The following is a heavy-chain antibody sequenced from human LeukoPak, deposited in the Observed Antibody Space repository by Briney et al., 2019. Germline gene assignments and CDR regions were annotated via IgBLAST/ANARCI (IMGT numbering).Heavy chain of an antibody. CDR3: ARAAGGTYYYCGMDV. J-gene: IGHJ6*02. CDR1: GFTFSSYE. V-gene: IGHV3-48*03. CDR2: ISSSGSTI. D-gene: IGHD3-16*01. Sequence: GGSLRLSCAASGFTFSSYEMNWVRQAPGKGLEWVSYISSSGSTIYYADSVKGRFTISRDNAKNSLYLQMNSLRAEDTAVYYCARAAGGTYYYCGMDVWGQGTTVTVSS.